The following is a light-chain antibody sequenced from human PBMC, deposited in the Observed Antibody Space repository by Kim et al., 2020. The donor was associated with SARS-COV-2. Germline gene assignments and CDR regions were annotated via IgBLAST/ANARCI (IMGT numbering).Light chain of an antibody. CDR2: GTS. J-gene: IGKJ4*01. CDR1: QNIRSRY. Sequence: SPGERAPLPRRAGQNIRSRYLALYPQKPGQAPRLLIYGTSRRATGISERFSGSGSGTDFTLTISRLEPEDFAVYYCQQYGTSPLTFGGGTKVDIK. V-gene: IGKV3-20*01. CDR3: QQYGTSPLT.